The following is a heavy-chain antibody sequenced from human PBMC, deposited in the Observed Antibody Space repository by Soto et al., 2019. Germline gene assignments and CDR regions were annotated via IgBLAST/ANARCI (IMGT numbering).Heavy chain of an antibody. J-gene: IGHJ6*03. CDR1: GGSISNFY. Sequence: PSETLSLTCTVSGGSISNFYWSWIRQPPGKGLEWIVYVYYTGSTSYNPSLKRRVTFSADSSRGQFSLRLNSVTAADTAVYYCARTVLGPDLLADSFVDYYYYMDVWGQGTTVTVSS. CDR2: VYYTGST. V-gene: IGHV4-59*08. CDR3: ARTVLGPDLLADSFVDYYYYMDV. D-gene: IGHD3-9*01.